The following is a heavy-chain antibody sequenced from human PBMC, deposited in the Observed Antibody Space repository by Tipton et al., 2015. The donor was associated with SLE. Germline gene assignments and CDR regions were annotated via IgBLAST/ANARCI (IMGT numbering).Heavy chain of an antibody. Sequence: TLSLTCAVYGGSFSGYYWSWIRQPPGKGLEWIGEINHSGSTNYNPSLRSRVAISVDTSKNQFSLRLDSMTSADTAVYYCARGGTDYDVWLGCPYFDLWGRGTLVTVSS. CDR2: INHSGST. J-gene: IGHJ2*01. CDR1: GGSFSGYY. V-gene: IGHV4-34*01. CDR3: ARGGTDYDVWLGCPYFDL. D-gene: IGHD3-3*01.